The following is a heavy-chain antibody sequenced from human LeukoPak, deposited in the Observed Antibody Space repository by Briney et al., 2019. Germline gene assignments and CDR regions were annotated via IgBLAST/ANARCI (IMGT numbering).Heavy chain of an antibody. J-gene: IGHJ5*02. CDR2: IYYSGST. V-gene: IGHV4-59*08. Sequence: SETLSLTCTVSGGSISSYNWSWIRQPPGKGLEWIWYIYYSGSTNYNPSLKSRVTISVDTSKNQFSLKLSSVTAADTAVYYCARHRVANWGARFDPWGQGTLVTVSS. D-gene: IGHD7-27*01. CDR3: ARHRVANWGARFDP. CDR1: GGSISSYN.